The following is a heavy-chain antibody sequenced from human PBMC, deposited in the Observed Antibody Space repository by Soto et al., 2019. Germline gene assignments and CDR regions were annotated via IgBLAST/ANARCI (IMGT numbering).Heavy chain of an antibody. CDR1: GFMFSAYT. D-gene: IGHD3-16*01. Sequence: PGGSLRLSCAASGFMFSAYTMNWVRQAPGKGLEWLSSISDDSSYIDYADSLRGRFTVSRDNARNSLYLQIDSLGVEDTAVHYCATPYYFNHWGPGTLVTVSS. J-gene: IGHJ1*01. V-gene: IGHV3-21*06. CDR3: ATPYYFNH. CDR2: ISDDSSYI.